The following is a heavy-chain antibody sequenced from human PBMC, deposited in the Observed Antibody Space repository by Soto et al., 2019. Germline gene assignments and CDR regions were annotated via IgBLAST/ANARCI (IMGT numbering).Heavy chain of an antibody. D-gene: IGHD7-27*01. CDR3: ARIQSGDAGGYFDS. CDR2: IFSNDNK. V-gene: IGHV2-26*01. Sequence: QVTLKESGPVLMKPTETLTLTCTVSNARMGVSWIRQPPGKALEWLAHIFSNDNKFYSTSLKNRLTISKDSSKSQVVLTMTNMDPVDTATYYCARIQSGDAGGYFDSWGQGTLVTVSS. J-gene: IGHJ4*02. CDR1: NARMG.